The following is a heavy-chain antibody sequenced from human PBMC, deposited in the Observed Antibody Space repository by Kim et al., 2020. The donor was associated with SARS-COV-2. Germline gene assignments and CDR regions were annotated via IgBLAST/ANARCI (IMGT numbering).Heavy chain of an antibody. CDR3: VRGTSALELPPDY. Sequence: GGSLRLSCAASGFAFSNYAMSWVRQAPGKGLEWVAGISGSGGHTYSADAMKGRFSISRDNSKNTVFLEISGLRAEDTAIYYCVRGTSALELPPDYWGQGSRVTVSS. D-gene: IGHD1-26*01. V-gene: IGHV3-23*01. J-gene: IGHJ4*02. CDR1: GFAFSNYA. CDR2: ISGSGGHT.